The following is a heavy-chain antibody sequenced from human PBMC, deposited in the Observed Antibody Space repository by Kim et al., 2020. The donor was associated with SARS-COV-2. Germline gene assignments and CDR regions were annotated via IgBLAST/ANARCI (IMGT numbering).Heavy chain of an antibody. V-gene: IGHV4-59*13. CDR3: GRVGFNGCYRSDH. CDR2: IYYSGIT. Sequence: SETLSLTCTVSGGSMNSYYWSWIRQPPGKGLEWIGYIYYSGITNYNPSLKSRVTISVDTSKNQFSLKLRSVTAADTAVYYCGRVGFNGCYRSDHWGQGALVTVSS. CDR1: GGSMNSYY. D-gene: IGHD3-16*02. J-gene: IGHJ4*02.